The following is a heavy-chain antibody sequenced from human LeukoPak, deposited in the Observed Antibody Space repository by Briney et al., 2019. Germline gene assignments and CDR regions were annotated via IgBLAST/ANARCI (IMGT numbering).Heavy chain of an antibody. V-gene: IGHV3-53*01. J-gene: IGHJ4*02. Sequence: GGSLRLSCAASGFTVSSYYMNWVRQAPGKELEWVSVIYTGGGRYYADSVRGRFTISRDTSKNMAFLQMNSLRVEDTAVYYCARGIDYWGRGTLVTVSS. CDR1: GFTVSSYY. CDR3: ARGIDY. CDR2: IYTGGGR.